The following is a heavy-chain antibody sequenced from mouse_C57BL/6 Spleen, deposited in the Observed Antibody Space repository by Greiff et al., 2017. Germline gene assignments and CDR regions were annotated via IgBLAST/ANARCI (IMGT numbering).Heavy chain of an antibody. CDR3: ATIYYDYNGAY. J-gene: IGHJ3*01. Sequence: EVQLQQSGPVLVKPGASVKMSCKASGYTFTDYYMNWVKQSHGKSLEWIGVINPYNGGTSYNQKFKGKATLTVDKSSSTAYMELNSLTSEDSAVYYCATIYYDYNGAYWGQGTLVTVSA. V-gene: IGHV1-19*01. D-gene: IGHD2-4*01. CDR1: GYTFTDYY. CDR2: INPYNGGT.